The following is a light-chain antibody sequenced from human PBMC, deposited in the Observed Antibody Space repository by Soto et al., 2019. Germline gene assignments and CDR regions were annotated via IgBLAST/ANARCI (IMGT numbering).Light chain of an antibody. V-gene: IGKV3-15*01. J-gene: IGKJ1*01. Sequence: MRQSPATLSVSPGDRATLSCRASQSVSSNLAWYQHKPGQAPRLLIFDASTRATGIPARFSGSGFGTEFTLTISSLQSEDFAVYYCQQYNNWPQWTFGQGTKV. CDR2: DAS. CDR3: QQYNNWPQWT. CDR1: QSVSSN.